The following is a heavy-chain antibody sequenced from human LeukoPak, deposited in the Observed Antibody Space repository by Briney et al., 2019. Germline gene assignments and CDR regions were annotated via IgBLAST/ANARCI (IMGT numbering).Heavy chain of an antibody. CDR1: IPPSSIPA. CDR3: AKDARPSY. Sequence: PGGPLRLFCATSIPPSSIPATSWAPPTSGKGLEWVSAITGGGGSTYYADSVKGRFTISRDNSKNTLYLQMNSLRADDTAVYYCAKDARPSYWGQGTLVTVSS. J-gene: IGHJ4*02. CDR2: ITGGGGST. V-gene: IGHV3-23*01.